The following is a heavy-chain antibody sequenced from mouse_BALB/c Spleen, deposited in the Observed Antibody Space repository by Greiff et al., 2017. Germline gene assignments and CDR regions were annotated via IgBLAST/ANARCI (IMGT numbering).Heavy chain of an antibody. Sequence: EVQVVESGGGLVKPGGSLKLSCAASGFTFSDYYMYWVRQTPEKRLEWVATISDGGSYTYYPDSVKGRFTISRDNAKNNLYLQMSSLKSEDTAMYYCATYGYDKAYWGQGTLVTVSA. CDR3: ATYGYDKAY. CDR2: ISDGGSYT. CDR1: GFTFSDYY. D-gene: IGHD2-2*01. J-gene: IGHJ3*01. V-gene: IGHV5-4*02.